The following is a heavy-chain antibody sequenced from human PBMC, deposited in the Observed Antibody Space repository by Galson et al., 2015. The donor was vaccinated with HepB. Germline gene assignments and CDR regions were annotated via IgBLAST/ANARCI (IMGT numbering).Heavy chain of an antibody. D-gene: IGHD3-10*01. CDR2: INAGNGNT. CDR3: ARGLLWFGELLWSFDY. Sequence: SVKVSCKASGYTFTSYAMHWVRQAPGQRLEWMGWINAGNGNTKYSQKFQGRVTITRDTSASTACMELSSLRSEDTAVYYCARGLLWFGELLWSFDYWGQGTLVTVSS. J-gene: IGHJ4*02. CDR1: GYTFTSYA. V-gene: IGHV1-3*01.